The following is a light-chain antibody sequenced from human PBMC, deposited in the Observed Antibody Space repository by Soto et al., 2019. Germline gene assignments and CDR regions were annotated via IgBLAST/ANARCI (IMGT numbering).Light chain of an antibody. Sequence: EIVLTQSPGTLSLSPGERATLSCRASQSVSSSYLAWYQQKPGQAPRLLIYGASSRATGIPYRFSGSGSGKDFTLTISRLEPEDFAVYYCQQYGSSPVTFGQGTRLEIK. CDR1: QSVSSSY. V-gene: IGKV3-20*01. CDR2: GAS. J-gene: IGKJ5*01. CDR3: QQYGSSPVT.